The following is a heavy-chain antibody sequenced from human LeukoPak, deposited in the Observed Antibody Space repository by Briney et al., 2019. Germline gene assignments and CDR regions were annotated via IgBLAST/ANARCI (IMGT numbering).Heavy chain of an antibody. CDR3: ARSIGYYDY. CDR1: GFTFSSYA. V-gene: IGHV3-64*01. J-gene: IGHJ4*02. Sequence: GGSLRLSCATSGFTFSSYAMAWVRQAPGKGLEYVSSISSNGGSTYYGNSVKGRFTISRDNSKNTLYLQMDTLTPEDMGVYYCARSIGYYDYWGQGPLVTVSS. D-gene: IGHD3-22*01. CDR2: ISSNGGST.